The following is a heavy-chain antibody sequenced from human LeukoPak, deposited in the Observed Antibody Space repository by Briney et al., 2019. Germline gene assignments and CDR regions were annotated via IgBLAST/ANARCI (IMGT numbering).Heavy chain of an antibody. J-gene: IGHJ5*02. D-gene: IGHD3-22*01. Sequence: SETLSLTCAVYGGSFSGYYWSWNRQPPGKGLEWIGEINHSGSTNYNPSLKSRVTISVDTSKNQFSLKLSSVTAADTAVYYCARGKRRTYYYDSSGYYYDLRWFDPWGQGTLVTVSS. CDR3: ARGKRRTYYYDSSGYYYDLRWFDP. CDR1: GGSFSGYY. V-gene: IGHV4-34*01. CDR2: INHSGST.